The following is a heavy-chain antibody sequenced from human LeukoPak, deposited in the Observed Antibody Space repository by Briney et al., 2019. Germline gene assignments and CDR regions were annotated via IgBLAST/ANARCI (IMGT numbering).Heavy chain of an antibody. D-gene: IGHD3-9*01. J-gene: IGHJ4*02. V-gene: IGHV1-46*01. Sequence: GASVKVSCKASGYTFTSYYMHWVRQAPGQGLEWMGIINPSGGSTSYAQKFQGRVTMTRDTSTSTVYMELSSLRSEDTAVYYCARENSGVLRYFDRALNFDYWGQGTLVTVSS. CDR2: INPSGGST. CDR1: GYTFTSYY. CDR3: ARENSGVLRYFDRALNFDY.